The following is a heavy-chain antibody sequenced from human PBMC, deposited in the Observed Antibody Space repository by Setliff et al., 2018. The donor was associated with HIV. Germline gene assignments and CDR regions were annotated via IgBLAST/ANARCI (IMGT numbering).Heavy chain of an antibody. CDR2: ISAYNGNT. CDR3: ATSSRIYYYSYMDV. V-gene: IGHV1-18*01. Sequence: ASVKVSCKASGGTFSRYAISWVRQAPGQGLEWMGWISAYNGNTNYAQKLQARVTMTTDTSTSTAYMELRSLRSDDTAVYYCATSSRIYYYSYMDVWGKGTTVTVSS. D-gene: IGHD2-2*01. J-gene: IGHJ6*03. CDR1: GGTFSRYA.